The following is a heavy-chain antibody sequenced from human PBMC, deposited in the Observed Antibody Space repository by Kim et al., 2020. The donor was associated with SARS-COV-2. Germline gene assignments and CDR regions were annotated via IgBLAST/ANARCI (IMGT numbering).Heavy chain of an antibody. V-gene: IGHV4-39*02. Sequence: SETLSLTCTVSGGSISSSSYYWGWIRQPPGKGLEWIGSIYYSGSTYYNPSLKSRVTISVDTSKNQFSLKLSSVTAADTAVYYCAREEVVDTAMEYYYYGMDVWGQGTTVTVSS. J-gene: IGHJ6*02. D-gene: IGHD5-18*01. CDR1: GGSISSSSYY. CDR2: IYYSGST. CDR3: AREEVVDTAMEYYYYGMDV.